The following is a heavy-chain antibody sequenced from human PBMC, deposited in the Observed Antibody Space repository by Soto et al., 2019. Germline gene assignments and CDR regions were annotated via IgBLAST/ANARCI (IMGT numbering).Heavy chain of an antibody. V-gene: IGHV1-69*13. J-gene: IGHJ6*02. CDR1: GGTFSSYA. CDR3: AREEGSSSSGRPVEYYGMDA. CDR2: IIPIFGTA. Sequence: SVKVSCKASGGTFSSYAISWVRQAPGQGLEWMGGIIPIFGTANYAQKFQGRVTITADESTSTAYMELSSLRSEDTAVYYCAREEGSSSSGRPVEYYGMDAWGQGTTVTVSS. D-gene: IGHD6-6*01.